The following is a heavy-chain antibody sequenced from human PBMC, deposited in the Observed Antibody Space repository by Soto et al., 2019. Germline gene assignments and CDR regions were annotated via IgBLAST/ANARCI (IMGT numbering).Heavy chain of an antibody. Sequence: QVQLVQSGAEVKKPGASVKVSCKASGYTFTSYYMHWVRQAPGQGLEWMGIINPSGGSTSYAQKFQGRVTMTRDTSTSTVYMELSSLRSEDTAVYYCARQIAARLRYYGMDVWDQGTTVTVSS. V-gene: IGHV1-46*01. CDR3: ARQIAARLRYYGMDV. J-gene: IGHJ6*02. CDR1: GYTFTSYY. CDR2: INPSGGST. D-gene: IGHD6-6*01.